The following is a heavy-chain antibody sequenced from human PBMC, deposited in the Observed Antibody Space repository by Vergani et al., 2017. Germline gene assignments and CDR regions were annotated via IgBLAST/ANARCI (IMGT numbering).Heavy chain of an antibody. D-gene: IGHD2-15*01. J-gene: IGHJ4*02. Sequence: QLQLQESGPGLVKPSETLSLTCAVSGGSISSGGYSWSWIRQPPGKGLEWIGYIYHSGSTYYNPSLKSRVTISVDRSKNQFSLKLSSVIAADTAVYYCARCYHDPPHPFDYWGQGTLVTVSS. V-gene: IGHV4-30-2*01. CDR1: GGSISSGGYS. CDR3: ARCYHDPPHPFDY. CDR2: IYHSGST.